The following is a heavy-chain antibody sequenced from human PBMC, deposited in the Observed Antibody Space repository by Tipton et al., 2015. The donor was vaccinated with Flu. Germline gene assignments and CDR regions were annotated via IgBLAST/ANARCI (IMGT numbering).Heavy chain of an antibody. CDR3: VREPYDNYYYAVDV. J-gene: IGHJ6*02. V-gene: IGHV4-31*03. D-gene: IGHD3-16*01. CDR2: IYYSGTT. CDR1: GDSISTGGYY. Sequence: TLSLTCTVSGDSISTGGYYWGWIRQHPGKGLVWIGFIYYSGTTYYNPSLKSRLTISVDTSQNQFSLRLSSVTAADTAVYYCVREPYDNYYYAVDVWGQGTTVTVSS.